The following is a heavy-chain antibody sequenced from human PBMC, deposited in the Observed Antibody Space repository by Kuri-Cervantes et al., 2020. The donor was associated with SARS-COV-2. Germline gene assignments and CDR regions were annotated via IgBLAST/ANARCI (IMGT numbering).Heavy chain of an antibody. V-gene: IGHV4-39*07. CDR2: IYYSGST. J-gene: IGHJ6*03. CDR3: ARDYGKDYYYYYMDV. CDR1: GGSISSSSYY. D-gene: IGHD4-17*01. Sequence: GSLRLSCTVSGGSISSSSYYWGWIRQPPGKGLEWIGSIYYSGSTYYNPSLKSRVTISVDTSKNQFSLKLSSVTAADTAVYYCARDYGKDYYYYYMDVWGKGTTVTVSS.